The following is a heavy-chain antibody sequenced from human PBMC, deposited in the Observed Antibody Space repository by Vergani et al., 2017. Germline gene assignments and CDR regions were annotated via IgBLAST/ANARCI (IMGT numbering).Heavy chain of an antibody. J-gene: IGHJ6*02. CDR2: IWYDGSNK. V-gene: IGHV3-33*01. D-gene: IGHD3-22*01. Sequence: QVQLVESGGGVVQPGMSLRLSCVASGFTFSNYGMHWVRQAPGKGLEWVAVIWYDGSNKYYADSVKGRFTISRDNSKNTLYLQMNSLRAEDTAVYYCARDRYDSSGYYYFNYYYYGMDVWGQGTTVTVSS. CDR3: ARDRYDSSGYYYFNYYYYGMDV. CDR1: GFTFSNYG.